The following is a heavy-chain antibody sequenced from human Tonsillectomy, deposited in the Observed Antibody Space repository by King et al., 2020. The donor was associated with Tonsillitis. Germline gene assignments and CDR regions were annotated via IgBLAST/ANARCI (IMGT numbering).Heavy chain of an antibody. V-gene: IGHV4-34*01. CDR1: GGSFSGYY. CDR3: ARVEITIFGVVSDY. J-gene: IGHJ4*02. Sequence: VQLQQWGAGLLKPSETLSLTCAVYGGSFSGYYWSWIRQPPGKGLEWIGEINHSGSTNYNPSLKRRVTISADTSKNQFSLKLGPVTAADTAVYYCARVEITIFGVVSDYWGQGTLVTVSS. D-gene: IGHD3-3*01. CDR2: INHSGST.